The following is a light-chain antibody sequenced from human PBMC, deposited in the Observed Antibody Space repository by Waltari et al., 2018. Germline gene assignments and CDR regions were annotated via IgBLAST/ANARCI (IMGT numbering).Light chain of an antibody. CDR2: RVS. J-gene: IGKJ3*01. CDR1: QSLVFTDGTTY. Sequence: VVMTQSPISLSVTLGQPASISCRSSQSLVFTDGTTYLHWFHQRPGQSPRRLVYRVSNRDSGVPDRFIGSGSGTDFTLRISRVQAEDVGVYYCMQGTHWPATFGPGTTVDLK. V-gene: IGKV2-30*01. CDR3: MQGTHWPAT.